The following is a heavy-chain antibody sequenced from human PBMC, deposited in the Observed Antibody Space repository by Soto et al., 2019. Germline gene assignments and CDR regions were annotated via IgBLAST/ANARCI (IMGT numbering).Heavy chain of an antibody. Sequence: QVQLVESGGGVVQPGRSLRLSCAASGFTFSSYAMHWVRQAPGKGLEWVAVISYDGSNKYYADSVKGRFTISRDNSKNTLYLQMNRLRAEDTAVYYCARPHDYGILHGMDVWGQGTTVTVSS. V-gene: IGHV3-30-3*01. D-gene: IGHD4-17*01. J-gene: IGHJ6*02. CDR1: GFTFSSYA. CDR2: ISYDGSNK. CDR3: ARPHDYGILHGMDV.